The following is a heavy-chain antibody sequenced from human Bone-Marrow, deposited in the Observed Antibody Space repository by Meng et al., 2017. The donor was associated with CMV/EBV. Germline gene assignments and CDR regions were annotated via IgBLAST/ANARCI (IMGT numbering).Heavy chain of an antibody. CDR3: VTEGWILGDAFDI. CDR1: GFTFGAYW. V-gene: IGHV3-74*01. D-gene: IGHD2-2*03. J-gene: IGHJ3*02. Sequence: GESLKISCVASGFTFGAYWMHWVRQAPGKGLAWVSRIDSDGSSRDYADSVKGRFTISRDNAKNTLFLQMHSLRDEDTAVYYCVTEGWILGDAFDIWGPGTVVTVSS. CDR2: IDSDGSSR.